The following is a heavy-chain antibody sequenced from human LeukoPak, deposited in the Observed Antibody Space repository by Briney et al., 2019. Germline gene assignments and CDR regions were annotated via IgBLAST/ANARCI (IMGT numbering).Heavy chain of an antibody. J-gene: IGHJ6*04. V-gene: IGHV3-30*18. CDR2: ISYDGSNK. Sequence: PGRSLRLSCAASGFTFSSYGMHWVRQAPGKGLEWVAVISYDGSNKYYADSVKGRFTISRDNSKKTLYLQMNSLRAEDTAVYYCAKDPWFGEPQFYYYYYYGMDVWGKGTTVTVSS. D-gene: IGHD3-10*01. CDR1: GFTFSSYG. CDR3: AKDPWFGEPQFYYYYYYGMDV.